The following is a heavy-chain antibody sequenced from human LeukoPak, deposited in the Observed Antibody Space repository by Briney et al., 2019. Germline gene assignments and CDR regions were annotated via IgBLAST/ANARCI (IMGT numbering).Heavy chain of an antibody. CDR3: ARGYCSGGSCYHFDS. J-gene: IGHJ4*02. V-gene: IGHV1-2*02. D-gene: IGHD2-15*01. CDR1: AYTFADYY. Sequence: ASVKVSCKASAYTFADYYMHWVRQAPGQGLEWMGWVNSNSGGTHYAQNFEGRVTMTRDTSISTAYMELSRLKIDDTALYYCARGYCSGGSCYHFDSWGQGTLVTVSS. CDR2: VNSNSGGT.